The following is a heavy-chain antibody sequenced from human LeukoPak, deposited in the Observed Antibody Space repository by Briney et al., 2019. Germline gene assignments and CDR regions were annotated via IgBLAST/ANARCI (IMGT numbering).Heavy chain of an antibody. V-gene: IGHV3-21*01. J-gene: IGHJ4*02. D-gene: IGHD1-26*01. CDR2: ISSGSSYI. Sequence: GGSLRLSCAASGFTFSSYTMNWVRQAPGKGLEWVSSISSGSSYIYYADSLKGRFTISRDNAKNSLNLQMNSLRAEDTAVYYCARDWEGPLGYFDYWAREPWSPSPQ. CDR3: ARDWEGPLGYFDY. CDR1: GFTFSSYT.